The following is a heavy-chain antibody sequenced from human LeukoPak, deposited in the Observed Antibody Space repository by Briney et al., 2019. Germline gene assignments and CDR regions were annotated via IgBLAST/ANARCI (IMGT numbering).Heavy chain of an antibody. D-gene: IGHD3-10*01. Sequence: GGSLRLSCAASGFTFSSYGMHWVRQAPGKGLEWVSGINWNGGSTGYADSVKGRFTISRDNAKNSLYLQMNSLRAEDTALYYCARDGVRGKYYYYYMDVWGKGTTVTVSS. CDR3: ARDGVRGKYYYYYMDV. J-gene: IGHJ6*03. CDR1: GFTFSSYG. CDR2: INWNGGST. V-gene: IGHV3-20*04.